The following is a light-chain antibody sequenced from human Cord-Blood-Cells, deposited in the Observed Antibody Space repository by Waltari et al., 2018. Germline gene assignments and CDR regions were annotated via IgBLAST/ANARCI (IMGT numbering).Light chain of an antibody. Sequence: QSALTQPASVSGSPGQSITISCTGTSSDVGGYNYVSWYQQHPGKAPKLMIYDVSNLPSGVSNRFSGSNSGNTASLTISGLQAEDEADYYCSSYTSSSTNYVFGTGTKVTVL. CDR1: SSDVGGYNY. V-gene: IGLV2-14*01. CDR3: SSYTSSSTNYV. J-gene: IGLJ1*01. CDR2: DVS.